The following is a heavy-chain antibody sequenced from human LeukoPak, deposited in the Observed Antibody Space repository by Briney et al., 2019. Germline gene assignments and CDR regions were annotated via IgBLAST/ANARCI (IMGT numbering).Heavy chain of an antibody. V-gene: IGHV3-23*01. CDR2: ISGSGGST. Sequence: GGSLRLSCAASGFTFSSYAMSWVRQAPGKGLEWVSAISGSGGSTYYADSVKGRFTISRDNSKNTLYLQVNSLRAEDTAVYYCAKGPADYDILTGYWVDYWGQGTLVTVSS. D-gene: IGHD3-9*01. CDR1: GFTFSSYA. J-gene: IGHJ4*02. CDR3: AKGPADYDILTGYWVDY.